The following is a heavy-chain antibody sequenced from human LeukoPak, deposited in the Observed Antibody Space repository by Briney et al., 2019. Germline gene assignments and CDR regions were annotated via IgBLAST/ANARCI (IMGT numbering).Heavy chain of an antibody. CDR1: GDSISNSSYC. CDR3: ARGRITMVRGVIQYYFDY. CDR2: IYDSGST. Sequence: PSETLSLTCTVSGDSISNSSYCWGWIRQPPGKGLEWIGTIYDSGSTYYNPSLKSRVTISVDTSKNQFSLKLSSVTAADTAVYYCARGRITMVRGVIQYYFDYWGQGTLVTVSS. D-gene: IGHD3-10*01. J-gene: IGHJ4*02. V-gene: IGHV4-39*01.